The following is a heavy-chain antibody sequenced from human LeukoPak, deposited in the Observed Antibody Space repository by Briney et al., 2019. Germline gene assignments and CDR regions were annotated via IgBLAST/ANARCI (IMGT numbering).Heavy chain of an antibody. V-gene: IGHV3-23*01. CDR1: GFTFSSYA. CDR2: ISGSGGST. CDR3: AKGIYYYYGMDV. J-gene: IGHJ6*02. Sequence: SGGSLRLSCAASGFTFSSYAMSWVRQAPGKGLEWVSAISGSGGSTYYADSVKGRFTISRDNSKNTLHLQMNSLRAEDTAVYYCAKGIYYYYGMDVWGQGTTVTVSS.